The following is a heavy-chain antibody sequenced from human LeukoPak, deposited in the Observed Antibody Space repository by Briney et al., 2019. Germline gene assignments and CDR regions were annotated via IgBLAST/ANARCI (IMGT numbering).Heavy chain of an antibody. J-gene: IGHJ3*02. CDR3: ARHSGHIVAFDI. CDR2: INPNSRGT. CDR1: GYTSTGYY. Sequence: ASVKVSCKASGYTSTGYYIHWVRQAPGQGLEWMGWINPNSRGTNHAQKFQGRVTMTRDTSINTAYMELSRLRSHDTAMYYCARHSGHIVAFDIWGQGTMVTVSS. V-gene: IGHV1-2*02. D-gene: IGHD6-25*01.